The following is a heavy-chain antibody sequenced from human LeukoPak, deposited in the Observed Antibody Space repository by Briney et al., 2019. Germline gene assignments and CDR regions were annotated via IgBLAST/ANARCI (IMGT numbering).Heavy chain of an antibody. D-gene: IGHD6-19*01. J-gene: IGHJ5*02. CDR2: ISSSSSYI. CDR1: GFTFSSYS. CDR3: AKARGIAVAGTGFDP. Sequence: GGSLRLSCAASGFTFSSYSMNWVRQAPGKGLEWVSSISSSSSYIYYADSVKGRFTISRDNAKNSLYLQMNSLRAEDMALYYCAKARGIAVAGTGFDPWGQGTLVTVSS. V-gene: IGHV3-21*04.